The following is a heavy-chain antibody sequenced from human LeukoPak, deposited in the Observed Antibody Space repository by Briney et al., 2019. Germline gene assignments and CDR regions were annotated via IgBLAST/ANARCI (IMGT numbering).Heavy chain of an antibody. CDR1: GGSIRSGDYY. D-gene: IGHD3-22*01. Sequence: PSETLSLTXTVSGGSIRSGDYYWSWIRQPPGKGLEWIGYIYYSGSTYYNPSLKSRVTISVDTSKNQFSPKLSSVTAADTAVYYCAREGPITMIVVVRAFDYWGQGTLVTVSS. CDR2: IYYSGST. V-gene: IGHV4-30-4*08. J-gene: IGHJ4*02. CDR3: AREGPITMIVVVRAFDY.